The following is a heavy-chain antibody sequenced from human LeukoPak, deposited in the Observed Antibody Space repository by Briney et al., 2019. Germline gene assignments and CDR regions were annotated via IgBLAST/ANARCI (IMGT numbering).Heavy chain of an antibody. CDR1: GGSISSYY. V-gene: IGHV4-59*01. Sequence: SETLSLTCTVSGGSISSYYWSWIRQPPGKGLEWIGYIYYSGSTNYNPSLKSRVTISVDTSENQFSLNLNSVTAADTAVYYCARGQGYSYVYYFDYWGQGTLVTVSS. CDR3: ARGQGYSYVYYFDY. D-gene: IGHD5-18*01. CDR2: IYYSGST. J-gene: IGHJ4*02.